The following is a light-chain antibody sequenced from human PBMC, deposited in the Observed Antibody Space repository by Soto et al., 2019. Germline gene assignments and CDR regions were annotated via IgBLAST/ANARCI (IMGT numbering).Light chain of an antibody. J-gene: IGKJ1*01. CDR2: LVS. Sequence: DIQLTQSPSVLSASVGDRVTITCRASQSVHRWLAWYQQKPGQAPKLLIYLVSRSEFEVPSRFIGSGSGTDFTLAISSLQPDDSATYYCQQYHSYPWTFGQGTKVEIK. CDR3: QQYHSYPWT. V-gene: IGKV1-5*03. CDR1: QSVHRW.